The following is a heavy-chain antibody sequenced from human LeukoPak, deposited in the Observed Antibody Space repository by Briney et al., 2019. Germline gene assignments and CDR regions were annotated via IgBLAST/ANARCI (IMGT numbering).Heavy chain of an antibody. V-gene: IGHV4-39*07. CDR2: INHRGST. D-gene: IGHD3-10*01. CDR3: ARRTYYYASGSYSPPRY. CDR1: GGSISSSSYY. Sequence: PSETLSLTCTVSGGSISSSSYYWGWIRQPPGKGLEWIGEINHRGSTNYNPSLKSRVTISVDTSKNQFSLKLNSVTAADTAVYYCARRTYYYASGSYSPPRYWGQGTLVTVSS. J-gene: IGHJ4*02.